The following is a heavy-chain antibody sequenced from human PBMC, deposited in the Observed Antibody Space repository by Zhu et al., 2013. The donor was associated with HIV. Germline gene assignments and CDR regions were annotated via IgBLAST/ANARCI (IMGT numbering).Heavy chain of an antibody. CDR3: ARDQQLVRNYFDY. Sequence: KFQGRVTITRDTSASTAYMELSSLRSEDTAVYYCARDQQLVRNYFDYWGQGTLVTVSS. D-gene: IGHD6-13*01. V-gene: IGHV1-3*01. J-gene: IGHJ4*02.